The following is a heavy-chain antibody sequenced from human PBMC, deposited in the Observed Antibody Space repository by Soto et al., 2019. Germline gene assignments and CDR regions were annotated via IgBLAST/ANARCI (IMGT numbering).Heavy chain of an antibody. CDR1: GYSFTTYW. Sequence: GESLKIYCKGSGYSFTTYWVGWVRKMTGKGLEWMGIIYPGDSDTRYSPSFQGQVTISADKSISTAYLQWSSLKASDTAMYYCARFDGYNYFHFDYWGQGTLVTVSS. D-gene: IGHD5-12*01. V-gene: IGHV5-51*01. CDR3: ARFDGYNYFHFDY. CDR2: IYPGDSDT. J-gene: IGHJ4*02.